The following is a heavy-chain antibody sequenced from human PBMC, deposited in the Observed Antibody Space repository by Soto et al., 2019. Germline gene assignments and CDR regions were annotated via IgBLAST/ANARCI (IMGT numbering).Heavy chain of an antibody. CDR2: IYYSGST. D-gene: IGHD3-22*01. Sequence: SETLSLTCTVSGGSISSYYWSWIRQPLGKGLEWIGYIYYSGSTNYNPSLKSRVTISVDTSKNQFSLKLSSVTAADTAVYYCARAGYYDSSGYYYYGMDVWGQGTTVTVSS. CDR1: GGSISSYY. V-gene: IGHV4-59*01. CDR3: ARAGYYDSSGYYYYGMDV. J-gene: IGHJ6*02.